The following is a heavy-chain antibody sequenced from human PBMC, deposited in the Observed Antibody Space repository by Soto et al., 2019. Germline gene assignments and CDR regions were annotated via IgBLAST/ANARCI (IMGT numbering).Heavy chain of an antibody. D-gene: IGHD2-2*01. CDR2: IYYSGST. V-gene: IGHV4-39*01. CDR1: GRSISSSSYS. CDR3: GRQPGHCGSTTCFGYYSVDV. Sequence: QLQLQESGPRLVKPSETLSLTCSVSGRSISSSSYSWGWIRQPPGKGLEWIGTIYYSGSTHYNPSLEGRVAISADTPNNQLSLRLSSVTAADTAVYYCGRQPGHCGSTTCFGYYSVDVWGQGTTVTVS. J-gene: IGHJ6*02.